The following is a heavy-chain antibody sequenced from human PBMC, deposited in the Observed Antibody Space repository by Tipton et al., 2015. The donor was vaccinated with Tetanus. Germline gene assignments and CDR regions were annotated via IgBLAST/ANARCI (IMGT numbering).Heavy chain of an antibody. CDR2: ISTTGNYI. J-gene: IGHJ4*02. V-gene: IGHV3-21*01. Sequence: SLRLSCAASGFTFNIYTMCWVRQAPGKGLEWVSSISTTGNYIYYLDSVKGRFTVSRDNAKNSLYLQMISLRAEDTAVYSCARGMAEASNCGGDCYSDYWGQGTLVTVSS. CDR1: GFTFNIYT. CDR3: ARGMAEASNCGGDCYSDY. D-gene: IGHD2-21*02.